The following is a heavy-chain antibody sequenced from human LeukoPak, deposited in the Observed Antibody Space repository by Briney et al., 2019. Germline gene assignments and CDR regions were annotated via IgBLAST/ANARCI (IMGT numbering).Heavy chain of an antibody. CDR3: ARVGDYYDTRGFSSDAFDI. D-gene: IGHD3-22*01. CDR1: RFTFSDHY. V-gene: IGHV3-72*01. J-gene: IGHJ3*02. CDR2: IRTRAKGYST. Sequence: GGSLRLSCAASRFTFSDHYMDWVRQAPGKGLEWVARIRTRAKGYSTQYAPSVRDRFSISRDDSTNSVYLQMNSLKTEDTAVYFCARVGDYYDTRGFSSDAFDIWGLGTMVTVAS.